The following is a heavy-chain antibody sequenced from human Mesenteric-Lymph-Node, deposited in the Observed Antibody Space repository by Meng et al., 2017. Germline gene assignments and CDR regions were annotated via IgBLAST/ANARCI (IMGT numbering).Heavy chain of an antibody. CDR3: ARVDSSGYFLDY. CDR1: GGSISRGGHS. CDR2: IYYSGST. D-gene: IGHD3-22*01. V-gene: IGHV4-31*03. J-gene: IGHJ4*01. Sequence: QVQLQESGPGLGKPSQTRALSGTVSGGSISRGGHSWSWIRQHPGKGLEWIAYIYYSGSTYYNPSLKSRVILSVDTSKNQFSLKLSSVTAADTAVYYCARVDSSGYFLDYWGQGTLVTVSS.